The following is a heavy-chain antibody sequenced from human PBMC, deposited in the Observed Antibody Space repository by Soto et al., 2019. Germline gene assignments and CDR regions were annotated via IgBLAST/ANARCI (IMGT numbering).Heavy chain of an antibody. Sequence: PGGSLSLSCAASGFIFSSYGMHWVRQAPGKGLEWEAVISYDGSDKYYADSVKGRFTISRDNSKNTLYLQMNSLRAEDTAVYYCAKDGSVSSGPSDYWGQGTLVTVSS. J-gene: IGHJ4*02. CDR2: ISYDGSDK. CDR3: AKDGSVSSGPSDY. D-gene: IGHD2-15*01. V-gene: IGHV3-30*18. CDR1: GFIFSSYG.